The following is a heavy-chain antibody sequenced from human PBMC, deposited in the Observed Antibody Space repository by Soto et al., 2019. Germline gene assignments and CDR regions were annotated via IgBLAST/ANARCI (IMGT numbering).Heavy chain of an antibody. D-gene: IGHD6-6*01. CDR3: ARAPGIAARPNYYYGMDV. CDR1: GGSISSYY. J-gene: IGHJ6*02. CDR2: IYYSGST. Sequence: NPSETLSLTCTVSGGSISSYYWTWIRQPPGEGLEWIGYIYYSGSTNYNPSLKSRVTISVYTSKNQFSLKLSSVTAADTAVYYCARAPGIAARPNYYYGMDVWGQGTTVTVSS. V-gene: IGHV4-59*01.